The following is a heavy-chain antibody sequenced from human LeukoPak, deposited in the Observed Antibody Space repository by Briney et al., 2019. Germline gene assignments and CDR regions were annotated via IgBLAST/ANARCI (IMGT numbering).Heavy chain of an antibody. V-gene: IGHV4-59*01. D-gene: IGHD3-22*01. Sequence: SETLSLTCTVSGGSISSYYWSWLRQPPGKGLEWIGYIYYSGSTNYNPSLKSRVTISEDTSKNQFSLKLSSVTAADTAVYYCARVKYYYDSSGYYLVDYWGQGTLVTVSS. CDR3: ARVKYYYDSSGYYLVDY. J-gene: IGHJ4*02. CDR2: IYYSGST. CDR1: GGSISSYY.